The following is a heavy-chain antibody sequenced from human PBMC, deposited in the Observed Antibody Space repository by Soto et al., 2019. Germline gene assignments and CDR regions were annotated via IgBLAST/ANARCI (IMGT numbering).Heavy chain of an antibody. Sequence: SETLSLTCAVSGGSISSYYWSWIRQPAGKGLEWIGRIYSSGSTNYNPSLKSRVSMSLDMSKNQFSVKLTSVTAADTAVYYCARGQDYYGSGNYYGPFDPWGQGTLVTVSS. D-gene: IGHD3-10*01. J-gene: IGHJ5*02. V-gene: IGHV4-4*07. CDR1: GGSISSYY. CDR2: IYSSGST. CDR3: ARGQDYYGSGNYYGPFDP.